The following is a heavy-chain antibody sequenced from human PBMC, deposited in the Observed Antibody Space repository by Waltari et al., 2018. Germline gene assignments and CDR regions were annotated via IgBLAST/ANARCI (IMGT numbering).Heavy chain of an antibody. V-gene: IGHV3-30*04. J-gene: IGHJ6*02. Sequence: QVQLLESGGGVVQPGRSLRLSCEASEFTFSSYAMHWVHQAPGKGLEWVAVISYNGRNIYYVDSVKGRFTISRDNSKKTLYMQMNSLRAEDTAVYYCARDYCDRTNCHGMDVWGQGTTVTVSS. CDR1: EFTFSSYA. D-gene: IGHD3-22*01. CDR2: ISYNGRNI. CDR3: ARDYCDRTNCHGMDV.